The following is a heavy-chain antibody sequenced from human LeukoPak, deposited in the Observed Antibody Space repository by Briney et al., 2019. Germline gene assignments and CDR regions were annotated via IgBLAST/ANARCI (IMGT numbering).Heavy chain of an antibody. CDR3: AKDPSRSPYDSSGYPYYFDY. Sequence: GGSLRLSCAASGFTFSSYAMSWVRQAPGKGLEWVSAISGSGGSTYYADSVKGRFTISRDNSKNTLYLQMNSLRAEDTAVYYCAKDPSRSPYDSSGYPYYFDYWGQGTLVTVSS. D-gene: IGHD3-22*01. V-gene: IGHV3-23*01. CDR1: GFTFSSYA. CDR2: ISGSGGST. J-gene: IGHJ4*02.